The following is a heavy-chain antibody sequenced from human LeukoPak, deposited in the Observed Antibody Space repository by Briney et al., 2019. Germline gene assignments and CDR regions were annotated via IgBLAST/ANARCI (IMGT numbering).Heavy chain of an antibody. Sequence: GGSLRLSCAASGFTFSSYSMNWVRQAPGKGLEWVSSISSSSSYIYYADSVKGRFTISRDNAKNSLYLQMNSLRAEDTAVYYCARDPLSGYGSGSPSGYWGQGTLVTVSS. D-gene: IGHD3-10*01. CDR1: GFTFSSYS. V-gene: IGHV3-21*01. CDR3: ARDPLSGYGSGSPSGY. CDR2: ISSSSSYI. J-gene: IGHJ4*02.